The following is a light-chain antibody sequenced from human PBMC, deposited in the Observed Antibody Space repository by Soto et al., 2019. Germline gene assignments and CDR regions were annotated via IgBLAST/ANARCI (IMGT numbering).Light chain of an antibody. Sequence: EIVSTQSPGTLSLSPGERATLSCRASQSVSSSYLAWYQHKPGQAPRLLMYGTSSRATGIPDRFSGSGSGTDFTLTISRLEPEDFAVYYCQQYDTSPETFGQGTKVDIK. V-gene: IGKV3-20*01. CDR3: QQYDTSPET. CDR1: QSVSSSY. J-gene: IGKJ1*01. CDR2: GTS.